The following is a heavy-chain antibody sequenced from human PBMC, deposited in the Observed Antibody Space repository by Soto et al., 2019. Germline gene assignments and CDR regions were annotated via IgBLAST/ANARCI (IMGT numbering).Heavy chain of an antibody. Sequence: PSETLSLTCTASGGSISSSSYYWGWIRQPPGKGLEWIGSIYYSGSTYYNPSLKSRVTISVDTSKNQFSLKLSSVTAADTAVYYCARQASSYDILTGYLWFDPWGQGTLVTVSS. V-gene: IGHV4-39*01. D-gene: IGHD3-9*01. J-gene: IGHJ5*02. CDR3: ARQASSYDILTGYLWFDP. CDR1: GGSISSSSYY. CDR2: IYYSGST.